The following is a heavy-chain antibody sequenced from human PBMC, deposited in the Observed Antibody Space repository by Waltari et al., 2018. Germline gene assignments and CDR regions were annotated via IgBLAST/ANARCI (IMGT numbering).Heavy chain of an antibody. CDR1: GGTFSSYA. CDR3: ARDRGSSSGTLDY. V-gene: IGHV1-69*05. J-gene: IGHJ4*02. D-gene: IGHD6-6*01. Sequence: QVQLVQSGAEVKKPGSSVKVSCKASGGTFSSYAISWVRRAPGQGLEWMGGTSPSLGTANDAQKFQGRVTITTDESTSTACMGRSSLRSEDTAVYYCARDRGSSSGTLDYWGQGTLVTVSS. CDR2: TSPSLGTA.